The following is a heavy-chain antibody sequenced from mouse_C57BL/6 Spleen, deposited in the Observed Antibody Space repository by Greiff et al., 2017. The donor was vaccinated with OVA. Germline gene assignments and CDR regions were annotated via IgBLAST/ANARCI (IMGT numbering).Heavy chain of an antibody. D-gene: IGHD2-3*01. V-gene: IGHV5-17*01. Sequence: EVKVVESGGGLVKPGGSLKLSCAASGFTFSDYGMHWVRQAPEKGLEWVAYISSGSSTIYYADTVKGRFTISRDNAKNTLFLQMTSLRSEDTAMYYCAREDGYYLFAYWGQGTLVTVSA. J-gene: IGHJ3*01. CDR2: ISSGSSTI. CDR1: GFTFSDYG. CDR3: AREDGYYLFAY.